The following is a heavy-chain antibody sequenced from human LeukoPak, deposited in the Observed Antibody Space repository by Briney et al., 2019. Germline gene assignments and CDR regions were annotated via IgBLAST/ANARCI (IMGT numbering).Heavy chain of an antibody. V-gene: IGHV3-48*01. CDR2: ISSSSSTI. Sequence: GGSLRLSCAASGFTFSSYSMNWVRQAPGKGLEWVSYISSSSSTIYYADSVKGRFTISRDNAKNSLYLQMNSLRAEDTAVYYCARDGGGGPFNYWGQGTPVTVSS. CDR3: ARDGGGGPFNY. J-gene: IGHJ4*02. CDR1: GFTFSSYS. D-gene: IGHD3-3*01.